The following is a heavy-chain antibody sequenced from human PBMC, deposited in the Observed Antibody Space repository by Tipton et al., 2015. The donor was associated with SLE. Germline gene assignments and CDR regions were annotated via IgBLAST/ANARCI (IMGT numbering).Heavy chain of an antibody. CDR2: IYYSGST. J-gene: IGHJ4*02. CDR3: ARGVATITPFLD. V-gene: IGHV4-61*01. CDR1: GYSISSSYY. Sequence: LRLSCAVSGYSISSSYYWSWIRQPPGKGLEWIGYIYYSGSTNYNPSLKSRVTISVDTSKNQFSLKLSSVTAADTAVYYCARGVATITPFLDWGQGTLVTVSS. D-gene: IGHD5-24*01.